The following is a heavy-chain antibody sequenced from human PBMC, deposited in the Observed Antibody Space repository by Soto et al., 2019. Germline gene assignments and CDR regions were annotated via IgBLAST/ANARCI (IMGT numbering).Heavy chain of an antibody. V-gene: IGHV1-69*13. Sequence: ASVKVSCKASGGTFSSYAISWVRQAPGQGLEWMGGIIPIFGTANYAQKFQGRVTITADESTSTAYMELSSLRSEDTAVYYCARGRREDYDFWGLLGGMDVWGQGTTVTVSS. D-gene: IGHD3-3*01. CDR2: IIPIFGTA. CDR3: ARGRREDYDFWGLLGGMDV. CDR1: GGTFSSYA. J-gene: IGHJ6*02.